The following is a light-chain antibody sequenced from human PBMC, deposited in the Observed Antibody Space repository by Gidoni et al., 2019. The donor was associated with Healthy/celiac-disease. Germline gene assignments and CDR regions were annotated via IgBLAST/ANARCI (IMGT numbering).Light chain of an antibody. CDR2: AAS. J-gene: IGKJ4*01. CDR3: QQSYSTPLT. CDR1: QSISSY. Sequence: DIQMTQSPSSLSASVGDRVTITCRASQSISSYLHWYQQKPGKAPKLLIYAASSLQSGVPSRFSGSGSGTDFTLNISSLQPEDVATYYCQQSYSTPLTFGGGTKVEIK. V-gene: IGKV1-39*01.